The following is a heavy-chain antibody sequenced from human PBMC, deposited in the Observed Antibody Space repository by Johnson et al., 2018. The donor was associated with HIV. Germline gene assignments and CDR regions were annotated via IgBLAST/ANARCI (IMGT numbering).Heavy chain of an antibody. CDR3: AREGRLGSYLGGVAFDI. CDR2: IYSGDNT. CDR1: GISVIKNY. D-gene: IGHD1-26*01. J-gene: IGHJ3*02. V-gene: IGHV3-66*02. Sequence: EVQLVESGGGLVQPGGSLRLSCEASGISVIKNYMSWVRQAPGKGLELVSLIYSGDNTKYADSVKGRFIISRDNSKNTLYLQMNSLRAEDTAVYYCAREGRLGSYLGGVAFDIWGQGTMVTVSS.